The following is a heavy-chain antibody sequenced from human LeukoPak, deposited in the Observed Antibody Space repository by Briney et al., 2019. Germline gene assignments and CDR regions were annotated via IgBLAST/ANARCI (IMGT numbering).Heavy chain of an antibody. D-gene: IGHD3-22*01. CDR1: GFTFSSYD. V-gene: IGHV3-48*01. Sequence: GGSLRLSCAASGFTFSSYDMNWVRQAPGKGLEWASYISRSSSIIYYTDSVKGRFTISRDNAKNLLYLQMNSLRGEDTAVYYCARDRYDSSHYYHYWGQGTLVTVSA. CDR3: ARDRYDSSHYYHY. CDR2: ISRSSSII. J-gene: IGHJ4*02.